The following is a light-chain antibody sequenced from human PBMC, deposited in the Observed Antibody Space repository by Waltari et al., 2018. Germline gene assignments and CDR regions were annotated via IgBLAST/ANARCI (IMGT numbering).Light chain of an antibody. CDR1: SGHSSNI. CDR2: VNSDGSH. CDR3: QTGGHGTWV. V-gene: IGLV4-69*02. J-gene: IGLJ3*02. Sequence: QLVLTQSPSASASLGASVKLTCTLSSGHSSNIVAWHQQQPEKGPRFLMKVNSDGSHSKGDEIPDRFSCSSSGAERYLAISTVQSEDEAVYYCQTGGHGTWVFGGGTKLTVL.